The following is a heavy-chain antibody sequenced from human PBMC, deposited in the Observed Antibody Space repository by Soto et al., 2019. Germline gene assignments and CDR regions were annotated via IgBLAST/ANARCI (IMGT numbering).Heavy chain of an antibody. V-gene: IGHV3-64D*06. CDR2: ISSNGGST. CDR3: VKDRGYCGSDRRGAVPYAFTI. J-gene: IGHJ3*02. Sequence: GSLRLSCSASGFTFSSYAMHWVRQAPGKGLEYVSAISSNGGSTYYADSVKGRFTISRDNSKNTLYLQMSSLRAEDTAVYFCVKDRGYCGSDRRGAVPYAFTIWGEGTMVIFS. CDR1: GFTFSSYA. D-gene: IGHD2-21*02.